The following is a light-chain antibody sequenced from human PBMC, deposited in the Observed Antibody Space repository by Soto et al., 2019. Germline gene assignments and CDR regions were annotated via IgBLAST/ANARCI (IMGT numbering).Light chain of an antibody. V-gene: IGKV1-33*01. CDR1: QNITNN. Sequence: RKSDAPSKMAELGGRRVTKTNQASQNITNNVSWYQQKPGKAPNLLIYHASKLAKGVTSRFSVCGAGTGFSFMIAGRQRGEPATQYYQPYYGLPPLTYRQGTRLEIK. CDR3: QPYYGLPPLT. CDR2: HAS. J-gene: IGKJ5*01.